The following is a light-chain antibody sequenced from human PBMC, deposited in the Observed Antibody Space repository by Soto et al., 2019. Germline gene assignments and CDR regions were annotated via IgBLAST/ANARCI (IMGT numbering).Light chain of an antibody. Sequence: EIVLTQSPGTLSLSPGERATLSCRASQSVSSSYLAWYQQKPGQGPRLLIYGASSRATGIPDRFSGSGSGTEFSLTISRLEPEDFAVYYCQQYGNSPITFGQGTRLESK. V-gene: IGKV3-20*01. CDR2: GAS. CDR3: QQYGNSPIT. CDR1: QSVSSSY. J-gene: IGKJ5*01.